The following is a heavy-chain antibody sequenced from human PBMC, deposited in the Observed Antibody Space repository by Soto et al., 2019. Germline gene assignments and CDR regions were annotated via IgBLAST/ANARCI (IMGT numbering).Heavy chain of an antibody. J-gene: IGHJ5*02. V-gene: IGHV4-39*02. CDR2: IDYRGTI. CDR3: SRRAPEGFDP. CDR1: GGSIATSSYF. Sequence: LSLTCTVSGGSIATSSYFWAWIRRPPGKGLEWIGSIDYRGTIYNNPSLKSRVTISVDTSKNHFSLKLDSVTAADTALYYCSRRAPEGFDPWGQGTLVTVSS.